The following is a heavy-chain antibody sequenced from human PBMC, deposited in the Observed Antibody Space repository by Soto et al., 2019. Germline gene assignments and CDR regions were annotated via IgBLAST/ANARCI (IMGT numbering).Heavy chain of an antibody. J-gene: IGHJ5*02. V-gene: IGHV4-39*02. CDR2: IDYRGTI. CDR3: SRRAPEGFDP. CDR1: GGSIATSSYF. Sequence: LSLTCTVSGGSIATSSYFWAWIRRPPGKGLEWIGSIDYRGTIYNNPSLKSRVTISVDTSKNHFSLKLDSVTAADTALYYCSRRAPEGFDPWGQGTLVTVSS.